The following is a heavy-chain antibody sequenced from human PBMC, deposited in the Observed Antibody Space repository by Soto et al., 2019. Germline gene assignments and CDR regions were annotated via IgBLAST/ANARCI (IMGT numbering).Heavy chain of an antibody. CDR1: GVTFNSYA. D-gene: IGHD6-13*01. Sequence: PGGTLRLSCAASGVTFNSYAMSWVRQAPGKGLEWVSAISGSGGSTYYADAVKGRFTSSEDNAKNTLYLQMNSQRAEYTAVYYCAKLHSLCWYPDYDYRMDVRAQGTTVTVSA. V-gene: IGHV3-23*01. CDR2: ISGSGGST. CDR3: AKLHSLCWYPDYDYRMDV. J-gene: IGHJ6*01.